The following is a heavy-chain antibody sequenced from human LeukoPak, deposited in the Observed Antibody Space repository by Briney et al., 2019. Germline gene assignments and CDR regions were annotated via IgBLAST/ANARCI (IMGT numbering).Heavy chain of an antibody. CDR3: ARHSRSGYIGYENAFDI. Sequence: PSETLSLTCTVSGGSISSSYWSWIRQPPGKGLEWIGYIYYSGSTNYNPSFKSRVAISVDTSKNQFSLKLSSVTAADTGIYYCARHSRSGYIGYENAFDIWGQGTMVTVSS. CDR2: IYYSGST. J-gene: IGHJ3*02. CDR1: GGSISSSY. D-gene: IGHD5-12*01. V-gene: IGHV4-59*08.